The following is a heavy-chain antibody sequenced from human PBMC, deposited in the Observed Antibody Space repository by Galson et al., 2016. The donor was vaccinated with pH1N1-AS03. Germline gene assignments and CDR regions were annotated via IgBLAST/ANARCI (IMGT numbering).Heavy chain of an antibody. CDR2: ISPIFGSA. CDR1: GGTLNNYA. Sequence: VKVSCKASGGTLNNYAVNWVRQAPGQGLEWMGGISPIFGSANHAQKFQGGVTITADIFTNTAYMELSGLSSEDTAVYYCARGLTYHFGSGSVFWGQGTLVTVSS. V-gene: IGHV1-69*13. D-gene: IGHD3-10*01. CDR3: ARGLTYHFGSGSVF. J-gene: IGHJ4*02.